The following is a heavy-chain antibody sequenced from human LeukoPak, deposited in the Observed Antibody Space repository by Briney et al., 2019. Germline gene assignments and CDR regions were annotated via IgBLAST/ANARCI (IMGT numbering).Heavy chain of an antibody. CDR2: ISYDGSNK. Sequence: GGSLRLSCAASGFTFSSYAVHWVRQAPGKGLEWVAVISYDGSNKYYADSVKGRFTISRDNSKNTLYLQMSSLRAEDTAVYYCARGWNMDVWGKGTTVTVSS. CDR1: GFTFSSYA. D-gene: IGHD3-3*01. CDR3: ARGWNMDV. J-gene: IGHJ6*03. V-gene: IGHV3-30*15.